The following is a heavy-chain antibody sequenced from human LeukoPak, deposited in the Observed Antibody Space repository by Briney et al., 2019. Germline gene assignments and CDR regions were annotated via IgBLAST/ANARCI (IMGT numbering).Heavy chain of an antibody. CDR2: IYHSGST. Sequence: SETLSLTCTVSGGSISSGGYYWSWIRQPPGKGLEWIGYIYHSGSTYYNPSLKSRVTISVGTSKNQFSLKLSSVTAADTAVYYCARHPSGVLDVWGQGTTVTVSS. CDR3: ARHPSGVLDV. D-gene: IGHD6-13*01. J-gene: IGHJ6*02. V-gene: IGHV4-30-2*01. CDR1: GGSISSGGYY.